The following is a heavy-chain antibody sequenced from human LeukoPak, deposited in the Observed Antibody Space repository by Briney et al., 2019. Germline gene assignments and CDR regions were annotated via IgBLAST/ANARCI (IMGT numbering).Heavy chain of an antibody. CDR1: GGSISSGSYY. CDR3: ARGDYDFWSGYSY. D-gene: IGHD3-3*01. Sequence: SETLSLTCTVSGGSISSGSYYWSWIRQPAGKGLEWIGRIHTSGSTNYNPSLKSRVTISVDTSKNQFSLKLSSVTAADTAVYYCARGDYDFWSGYSYWGQGTLVTVSS. V-gene: IGHV4-61*02. J-gene: IGHJ4*02. CDR2: IHTSGST.